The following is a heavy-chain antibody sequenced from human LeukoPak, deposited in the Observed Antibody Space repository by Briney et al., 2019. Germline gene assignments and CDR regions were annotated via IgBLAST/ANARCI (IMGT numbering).Heavy chain of an antibody. V-gene: IGHV3-30*03. D-gene: IGHD4-17*01. CDR1: GFTFSDYY. J-gene: IGHJ3*02. CDR3: ARVPTVLDAFDI. Sequence: GGSLRLSCAASGFTFSDYYMSWIRQAPGKGLEWVAVISYDGSNKYYTDSVKGRFTISRDNSKNTLYLQMNSMRAEDTAVYYCARVPTVLDAFDIWGQGTMVTVSS. CDR2: ISYDGSNK.